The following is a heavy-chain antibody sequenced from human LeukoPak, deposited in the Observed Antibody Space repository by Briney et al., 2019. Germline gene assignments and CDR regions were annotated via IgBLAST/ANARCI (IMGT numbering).Heavy chain of an antibody. CDR3: ARELLEKRPMGFDY. CDR2: TYYMSNWYN. V-gene: IGHV6-1*01. Sequence: SQTLSLTCAISGDSVSSNTAAWNWIRQSPSRGLEWLGRTYYMSNWYNEYAASVKGRITINPDTSKNQFSLQLNSVTPEDTAVHYCARELLEKRPMGFDYWGQGTLVTVSS. D-gene: IGHD3-10*01. CDR1: GDSVSSNTAA. J-gene: IGHJ4*02.